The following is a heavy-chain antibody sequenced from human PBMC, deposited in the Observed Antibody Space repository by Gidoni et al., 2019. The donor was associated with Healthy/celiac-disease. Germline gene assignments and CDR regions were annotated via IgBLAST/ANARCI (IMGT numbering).Heavy chain of an antibody. CDR1: GYTFTSYA. D-gene: IGHD5-18*01. Sequence: VKVSCKASGYTFTSYAMLWINAGNGNTKYSQKFQGRVTITRDTSASTAYMELSSLRSEDTAVYYCARGHSSLDYWGQGTLVTVSS. J-gene: IGHJ4*02. CDR2: INAGNGNT. CDR3: ARGHSSLDY. V-gene: IGHV1-3*01.